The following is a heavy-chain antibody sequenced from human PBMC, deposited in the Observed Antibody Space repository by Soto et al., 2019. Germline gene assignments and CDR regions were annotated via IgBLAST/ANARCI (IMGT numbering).Heavy chain of an antibody. CDR2: IIPIFGTA. CDR1: GGTFSSYA. J-gene: IGHJ6*02. D-gene: IGHD6-19*01. V-gene: IGHV1-69*01. Sequence: QVQLVQSGAEVKKPGSSVKVSCKASGGTFSSYAISWVRQAPGQGLEWMGGIIPIFGTANYAQKFQGRVTITADESTSTDYMEMSSLRSEDTAVYYCARGKSSGWPYYYYGMDVWGQGTTVTVSS. CDR3: ARGKSSGWPYYYYGMDV.